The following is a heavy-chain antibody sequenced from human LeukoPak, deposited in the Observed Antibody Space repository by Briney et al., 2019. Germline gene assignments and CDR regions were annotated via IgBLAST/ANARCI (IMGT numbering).Heavy chain of an antibody. CDR3: AKDEVIFDY. D-gene: IGHD2-21*01. J-gene: IGHJ4*02. Sequence: GGSLRLSCAASGFTFSTYAVNWVRQAPGKGLEWVSTISGSGGSTYYADSVKGRFTISRDNSKNTLYLQMNNLRAEDTAVYYCAKDEVIFDYWGQGTLVTVSS. CDR2: ISGSGGST. CDR1: GFTFSTYA. V-gene: IGHV3-23*01.